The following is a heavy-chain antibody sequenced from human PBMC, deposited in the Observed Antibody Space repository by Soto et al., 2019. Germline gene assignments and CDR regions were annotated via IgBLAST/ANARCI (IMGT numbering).Heavy chain of an antibody. CDR3: ARSDTAMANYYYYGMDV. J-gene: IGHJ6*02. Sequence: QVQLVESGGGVVQPGRSLRLSCAASVFTFSSYAMHWVRQAPGKGLEWVAVISYDGSNKYYADSVKGRFTISRDNSKNTLYLQMNSLRAEDTAVYYCARSDTAMANYYYYGMDVWGQGTTVTVSS. CDR2: ISYDGSNK. CDR1: VFTFSSYA. V-gene: IGHV3-30-3*01. D-gene: IGHD5-18*01.